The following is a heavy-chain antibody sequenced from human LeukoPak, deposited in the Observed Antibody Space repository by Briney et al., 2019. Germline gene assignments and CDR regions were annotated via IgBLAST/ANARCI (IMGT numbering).Heavy chain of an antibody. Sequence: PGGSLRLSCAASGFTFSSYAMHWVRQAPGKGLEWVANIKQDGSETHYVDSLKGRFTISRDNAKNSLYLQMTSLRAEDTAVYYCARLRIAASYYFYYYGMDVWGQGTTVTVSS. J-gene: IGHJ6*02. D-gene: IGHD6-13*01. CDR3: ARLRIAASYYFYYYGMDV. CDR1: GFTFSSYA. V-gene: IGHV3-7*01. CDR2: IKQDGSET.